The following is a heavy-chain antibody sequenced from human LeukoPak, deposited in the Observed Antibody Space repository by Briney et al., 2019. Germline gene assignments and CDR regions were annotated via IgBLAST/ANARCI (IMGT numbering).Heavy chain of an antibody. J-gene: IGHJ4*02. CDR1: GFTFSSYA. V-gene: IGHV3-23*01. D-gene: IGHD3-9*01. Sequence: GGSLRLSCAASGFTFSSYAMSWVRQAQGKGLELVSAISGSGGSTYYADSVKGRFTISRDNSKNTLYLQVNSLGAEDTAVYYCAKWGHYDILTGYYVPDYWGQGTLVTVSS. CDR2: ISGSGGST. CDR3: AKWGHYDILTGYYVPDY.